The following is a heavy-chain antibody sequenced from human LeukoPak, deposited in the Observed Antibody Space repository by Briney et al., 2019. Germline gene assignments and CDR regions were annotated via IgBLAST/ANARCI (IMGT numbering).Heavy chain of an antibody. J-gene: IGHJ4*02. Sequence: GGSLRLLCAASGFTLRTYAMSGGRPAAGGGLEWVSAISAGGGSTHSADSVKGRFTISRDNSKNTLFLQMNSLRAEDTAVYYCAKDRYCGGGTCYWSYFDYWGQGTLVTVSS. CDR1: GFTLRTYA. D-gene: IGHD2-15*01. CDR3: AKDRYCGGGTCYWSYFDY. V-gene: IGHV3-23*01. CDR2: ISAGGGST.